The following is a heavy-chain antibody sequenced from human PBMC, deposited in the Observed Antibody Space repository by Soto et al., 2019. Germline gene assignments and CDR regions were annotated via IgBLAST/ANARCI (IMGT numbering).Heavy chain of an antibody. J-gene: IGHJ4*02. CDR3: ARCIAARHFED. CDR1: GFTFSSYW. CDR2: IKQDGSEK. D-gene: IGHD6-13*01. Sequence: GSLRLSCAASGFTFSSYWMSWVRQAPGNGLEWVANIKQDGSEKYYVDSVKGRFTISRDNSKNSLYLQMNSLRAEDTAVYYCARCIAARHFEDWGQGTLVTVSS. V-gene: IGHV3-7*03.